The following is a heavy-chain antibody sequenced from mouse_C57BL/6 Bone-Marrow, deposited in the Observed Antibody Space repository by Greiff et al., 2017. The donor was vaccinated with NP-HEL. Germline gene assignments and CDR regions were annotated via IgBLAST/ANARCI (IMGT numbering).Heavy chain of an antibody. J-gene: IGHJ3*01. V-gene: IGHV14-4*01. CDR2: IDPENGDT. CDR3: TKRP. Sequence: VHVKQSGAELVRPGASVKLSCTASGFNIKDDYMHWVKQRPEQGLEWIGWIDPENGDTEYASKFQGKATITADPSSNTAYLQLSSLTSADTAGYYCTKRPWGQGTLVTVSA. CDR1: GFNIKDDY.